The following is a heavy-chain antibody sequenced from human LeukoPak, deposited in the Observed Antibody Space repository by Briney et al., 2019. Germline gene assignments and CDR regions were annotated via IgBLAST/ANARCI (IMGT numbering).Heavy chain of an antibody. CDR3: ARDGATVTTWFDAFDI. J-gene: IGHJ3*02. Sequence: PGGSLRLSCAASGFTFSSYAMHWVRQAPGKGLEWVAVISYDGSNKYYADSVKGRFTISRDNSKNTLYLQMNSLRAEDTAVYYCARDGATVTTWFDAFDIWGQGTMVTVSS. D-gene: IGHD4-17*01. V-gene: IGHV3-30*04. CDR1: GFTFSSYA. CDR2: ISYDGSNK.